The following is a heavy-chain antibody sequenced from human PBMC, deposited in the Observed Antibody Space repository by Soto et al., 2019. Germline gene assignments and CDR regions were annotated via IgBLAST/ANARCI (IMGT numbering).Heavy chain of an antibody. Sequence: EASVKVSCKASGYTFTSYAMHWVRQAPGQRLEWMGWIDAGNGNTKYSQKFQGRVTITRDTSASTAYMELSSLRSEDTAVYYCARDLLTHDFWSGYYTRGNWFDPWGQGTLVTVSS. V-gene: IGHV1-3*01. CDR2: IDAGNGNT. CDR3: ARDLLTHDFWSGYYTRGNWFDP. D-gene: IGHD3-3*01. CDR1: GYTFTSYA. J-gene: IGHJ5*02.